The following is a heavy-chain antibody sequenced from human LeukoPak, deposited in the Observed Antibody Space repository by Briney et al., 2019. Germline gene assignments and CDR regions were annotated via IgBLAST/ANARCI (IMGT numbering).Heavy chain of an antibody. V-gene: IGHV1-8*01. CDR3: AGGRGTINRRYFDY. CDR2: MNPNSGNT. CDR1: GYTFTSYD. Sequence: GASVTVSCTASGYTFTSYDINWVRRATGQGLEWMGWMNPNSGNTGYAQKFQGRVTMTRNTSISTAYMELSSLRSEDTAVYYCAGGRGTINRRYFDYWGQGTLVTVSS. J-gene: IGHJ4*02. D-gene: IGHD1-14*01.